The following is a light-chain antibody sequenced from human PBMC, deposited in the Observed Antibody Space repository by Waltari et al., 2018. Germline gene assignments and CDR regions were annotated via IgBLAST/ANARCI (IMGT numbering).Light chain of an antibody. CDR1: NNDVGSYDL. CDR3: SSYAGGGTGV. CDR2: GGT. J-gene: IGLJ3*02. V-gene: IGLV2-23*01. Sequence: QSALTQPASVSGSPGQSITISCTGTNNDVGSYDLVSWYQQHPGKAPKLVIYGGTKRPSGVSHRCSGSKSGNTASLTISGLQAEDEADYYCSSYAGGGTGVFGGGTKLTVL.